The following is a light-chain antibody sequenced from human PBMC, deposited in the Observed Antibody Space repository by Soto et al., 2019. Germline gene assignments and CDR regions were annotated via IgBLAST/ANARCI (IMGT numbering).Light chain of an antibody. CDR1: QSVSRSY. J-gene: IGKJ1*01. V-gene: IGKV3-20*01. CDR3: QQYASSPWT. CDR2: GVS. Sequence: EVVLTQSPGTLSLSPGERATLSCRASQSVSRSYLAWYQQKLGQAPRLLIYGVSSRATGIPDRFSGSGSGTDFTLTISRLEPEDFAVYYCQQYASSPWTLAQGTKVDIK.